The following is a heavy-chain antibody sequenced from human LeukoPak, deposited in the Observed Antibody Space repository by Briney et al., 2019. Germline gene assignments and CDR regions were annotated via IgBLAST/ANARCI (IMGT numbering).Heavy chain of an antibody. CDR3: ARETTGYSYGQVDY. CDR1: GYTFTNYD. V-gene: IGHV1-8*01. CDR2: KNPNSGNS. Sequence: ASVKVSCKASGYTFTNYDINWVRQATGQGLEWIGYKNPNSGNSAYAQKFQGRVTITTDESTSTAYMELSSLRSEDTAVYYCARETTGYSYGQVDYWGQGTLVTVSS. J-gene: IGHJ4*02. D-gene: IGHD5-18*01.